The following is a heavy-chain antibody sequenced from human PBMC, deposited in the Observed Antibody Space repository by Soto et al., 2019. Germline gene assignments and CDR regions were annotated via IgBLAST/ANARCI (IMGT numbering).Heavy chain of an antibody. V-gene: IGHV1-69*12. CDR1: GSSFRTYA. J-gene: IGHJ6*02. CDR2: IIPIFGSV. CDR3: AKGAVAGTPTSYYYYGMDV. D-gene: IGHD6-19*01. Sequence: QVQLLQSGTEVKKPGSSVRVSCEASGSSFRTYAISWVRQAPGQGLEWMGEIIPIFGSVNYAQKCQDRVTISAVESTTTVYMDLKSLRSNDTGVYYCAKGAVAGTPTSYYYYGMDVWGQGTTVTVSS.